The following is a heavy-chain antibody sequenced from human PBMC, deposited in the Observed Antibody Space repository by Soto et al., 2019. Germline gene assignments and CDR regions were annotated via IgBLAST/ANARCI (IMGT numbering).Heavy chain of an antibody. CDR2: IYYSGST. CDR3: AGGGVVVAATFDY. CDR1: GGSVSSGSYY. D-gene: IGHD2-15*01. V-gene: IGHV4-61*01. J-gene: IGHJ4*02. Sequence: SETLSLTCTVSGGSVSSGSYYWSWIRQPPGKGLEWIGYIYYSGSTNYNPSLKSRVTISVDTSKNQFSLTLSPVTAADTAVYYCAGGGVVVAATFDYWGRGTLVTVSS.